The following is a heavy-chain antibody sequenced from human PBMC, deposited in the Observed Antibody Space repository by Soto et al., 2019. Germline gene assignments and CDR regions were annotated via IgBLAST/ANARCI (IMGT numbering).Heavy chain of an antibody. V-gene: IGHV3-74*01. D-gene: IGHD6-13*01. CDR3: ARAGMAAAGPYYYYYYMDV. Sequence: GGSLRLSCAASGFTFSSYWMHWVRQAPGKGLVWVSRINSDGSSTSYEDSVKGRFTISRDNAKNTLYLQMNSLRAEDTAVYYCARAGMAAAGPYYYYYYMDVWGKGTTVTVSS. CDR1: GFTFSSYW. CDR2: INSDGSST. J-gene: IGHJ6*03.